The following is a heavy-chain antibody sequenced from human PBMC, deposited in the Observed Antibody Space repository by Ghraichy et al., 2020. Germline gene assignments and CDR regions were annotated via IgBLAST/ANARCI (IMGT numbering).Heavy chain of an antibody. CDR1: GGSVSSGSYY. CDR3: ARESYGDYVRYGMDV. D-gene: IGHD4-17*01. J-gene: IGHJ6*02. Sequence: SETLSLTCTVSGGSVSSGSYYWSWIRQPPGKGLEWIAYIFYSGSSNYNPSLKSRVTISVDTSKNQFSLKLSSATAADTAVYYCARESYGDYVRYGMDVWGQGTTVPVSS. V-gene: IGHV4-61*01. CDR2: IFYSGSS.